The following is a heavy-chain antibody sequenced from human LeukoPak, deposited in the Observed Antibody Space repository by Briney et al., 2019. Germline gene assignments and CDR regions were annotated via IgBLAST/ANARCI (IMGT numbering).Heavy chain of an antibody. CDR2: INHSGST. CDR1: GGSFSGYY. D-gene: IGHD3-10*01. CDR3: ARSGITMVRGVLPFYY. J-gene: IGHJ4*02. Sequence: SETLSLTCAVYGGSFSGYYWSWIRQPPGKGLEWIGEINHSGSTNYNPSLKSRVTISVDTSKNQFSLKLSSVTAADTAVYYCARSGITMVRGVLPFYYLGQGTLVTVSS. V-gene: IGHV4-34*01.